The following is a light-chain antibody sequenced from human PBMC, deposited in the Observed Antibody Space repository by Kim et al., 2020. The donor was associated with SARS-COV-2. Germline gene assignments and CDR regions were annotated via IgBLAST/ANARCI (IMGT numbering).Light chain of an antibody. CDR1: CCQHRH. J-gene: IGKJ4*01. CDR2: CAP. V-gene: IGKV3-15*01. Sequence: PLSCRTRCCQHRHLAWSQQNPAQAPRLLIYCAPPGAPRIPDRYSGSGSGTQFSLTLSRLESVEFGVYYCHQYNVSPLTFGGGTKVDIK. CDR3: HQYNVSPLT.